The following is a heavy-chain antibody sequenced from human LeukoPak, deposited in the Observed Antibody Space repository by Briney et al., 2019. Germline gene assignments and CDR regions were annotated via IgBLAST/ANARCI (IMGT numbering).Heavy chain of an antibody. CDR3: SRLSHVAGAPKVSWFDP. V-gene: IGHV4-38-2*02. D-gene: IGHD1-26*01. CDR1: AYSISDGWV. J-gene: IGHJ5*02. Sequence: PSETLSLTCTVSAYSISDGWVWGMIRQPPGKGLEWIGSIYRSGTTYYNPSLKSRVTMSVDTSNNQFSLKLTSVTAAGTAMYYCSRLSHVAGAPKVSWFDPWGQGTLVTVSS. CDR2: IYRSGTT.